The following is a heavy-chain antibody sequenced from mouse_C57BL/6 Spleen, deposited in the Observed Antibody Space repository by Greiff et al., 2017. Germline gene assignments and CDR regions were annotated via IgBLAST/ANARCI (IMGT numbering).Heavy chain of an antibody. D-gene: IGHD1-1*01. CDR3: ARGGGSIAMDY. CDR2: IDPSDSYT. V-gene: IGHV1-69*01. Sequence: QVHVKQPGAELVMPGASVKLSCKASGYTFTSYWMHWVKQRPGQGLEWIGEIDPSDSYTNYNQKFKGKSTLTVDKSSSTAYMQLSSLTSEDSAVYYCARGGGSIAMDYWGQGTSVTVSS. CDR1: GYTFTSYW. J-gene: IGHJ4*01.